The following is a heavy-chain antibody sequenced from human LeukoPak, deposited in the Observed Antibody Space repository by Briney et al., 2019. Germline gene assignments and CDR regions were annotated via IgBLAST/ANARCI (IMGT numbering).Heavy chain of an antibody. Sequence: SETLSLTCAVYGGSFSGYYWSWIRQPPGKGLEWIGEINHSGSTNYNPSLKSRVTISVGTSKNQFSLKLSSVTAVDTAVYYCARGQGTTGYYYYYGMDVWGQGTTVTVSS. V-gene: IGHV4-34*01. CDR2: INHSGST. J-gene: IGHJ6*02. CDR3: ARGQGTTGYYYYYGMDV. CDR1: GGSFSGYY. D-gene: IGHD4-11*01.